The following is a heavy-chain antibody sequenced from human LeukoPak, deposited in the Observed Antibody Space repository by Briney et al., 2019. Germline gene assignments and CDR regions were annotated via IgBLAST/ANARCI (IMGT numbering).Heavy chain of an antibody. Sequence: SETLSLTCTVSGYSISSGYYWGWIRQPPGKGLECIGTMYHSGSTFYNPSLKSRVTISVDTSKNRFSLKLSSVTAADTAVYYCARGPTYQPIDSWGQGTLVTVSS. V-gene: IGHV4-38-2*02. D-gene: IGHD2-2*01. CDR2: MYHSGST. CDR1: GYSISSGYY. CDR3: ARGPTYQPIDS. J-gene: IGHJ4*02.